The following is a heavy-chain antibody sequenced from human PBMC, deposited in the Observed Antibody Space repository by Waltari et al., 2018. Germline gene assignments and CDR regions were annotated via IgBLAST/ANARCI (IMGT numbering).Heavy chain of an antibody. J-gene: IGHJ4*02. CDR1: GFTFNKAG. D-gene: IGHD6-13*01. CDR2: IRSKTDGGTT. Sequence: EIYLVESGGSLVRTGGSLSLSCAFSGFTFNKAGMNWVRQAPGKRLEWVGLIRSKTDGGTTEYAAPVKGRFTISTDDSKNTLYLQMNSLKTEDSAVYYCTTDKSAAPGDYWGQGTLVTVSS. V-gene: IGHV3-15*07. CDR3: TTDKSAAPGDY.